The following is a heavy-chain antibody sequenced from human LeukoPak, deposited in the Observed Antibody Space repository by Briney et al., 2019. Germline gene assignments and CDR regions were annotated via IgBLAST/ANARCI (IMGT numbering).Heavy chain of an antibody. Sequence: GRSLRLSCAASGFTFDDYAMQWVRHVPGKGLEWVSFISWNSGTIGYADSVKGRFTISRDNAKNSLYLQMSSLRPEDTALYYCAKALDRRYSSSWYSMDVWGQGTTVTVSS. CDR2: ISWNSGTI. CDR1: GFTFDDYA. J-gene: IGHJ6*02. V-gene: IGHV3-9*01. D-gene: IGHD6-13*01. CDR3: AKALDRRYSSSWYSMDV.